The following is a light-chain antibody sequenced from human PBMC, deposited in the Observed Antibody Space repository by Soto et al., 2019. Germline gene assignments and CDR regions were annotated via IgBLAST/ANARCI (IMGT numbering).Light chain of an antibody. Sequence: DIQMTQSPTSLSASVGDRVTITCRASQDIRNFVAWYQHKPGKAPKLLIYAASTLQSGVPSGVSGSGSGTDFTITISRLQPEDDATYSGQKYSSVPVFGPGTKVEIK. CDR1: QDIRNF. CDR2: AAS. J-gene: IGKJ3*01. CDR3: QKYSSVPV. V-gene: IGKV1-27*01.